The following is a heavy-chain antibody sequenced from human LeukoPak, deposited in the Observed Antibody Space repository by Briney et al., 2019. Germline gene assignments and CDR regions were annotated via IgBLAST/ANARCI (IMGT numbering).Heavy chain of an antibody. Sequence: GGSLRLSCAASGFTFDDYGMSWVRQAPGKGLEWVSGINWDGSSTGYEDSVKGRFTISRDNAKNSLYLQMNSLRAEDTAFYYCARGSYYNWFDPWGQGTLVTVSS. CDR2: INWDGSST. V-gene: IGHV3-20*04. CDR1: GFTFDDYG. D-gene: IGHD1-26*01. J-gene: IGHJ5*02. CDR3: ARGSYYNWFDP.